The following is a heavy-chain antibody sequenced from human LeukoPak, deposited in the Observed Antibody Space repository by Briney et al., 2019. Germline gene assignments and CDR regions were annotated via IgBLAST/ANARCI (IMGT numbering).Heavy chain of an antibody. Sequence: GGSLRLSCAASGFTFSSYALHWVRQAPGKGLEWVAVISYVGNNEYYADSVRGRFTISRDNSKSTQYLQMNSLRSEDTAVYYCTRGSGVSGTYGSYFQYWSQGTLVTVSS. CDR1: GFTFSSYA. V-gene: IGHV3-30-3*01. CDR2: ISYVGNNE. D-gene: IGHD3-10*01. J-gene: IGHJ1*01. CDR3: TRGSGVSGTYGSYFQY.